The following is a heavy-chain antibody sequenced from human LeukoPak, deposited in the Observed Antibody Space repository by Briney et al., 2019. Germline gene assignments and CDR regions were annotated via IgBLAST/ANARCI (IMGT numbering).Heavy chain of an antibody. CDR1: GFTFSSYW. CDR2: ISDGGSTT. V-gene: IGHV3-74*01. D-gene: IGHD3-22*01. Sequence: GGSLRLSCAASGFTFSSYWMHWVRQAPGKGLVWVSRISDGGSTTTYADSVKGRFTISRDNAKNTLHLQMNGLRAEDTAVCYCSRSAYYDGSGNYYDYWGQGTLVTVSS. CDR3: SRSAYYDGSGNYYDY. J-gene: IGHJ4*02.